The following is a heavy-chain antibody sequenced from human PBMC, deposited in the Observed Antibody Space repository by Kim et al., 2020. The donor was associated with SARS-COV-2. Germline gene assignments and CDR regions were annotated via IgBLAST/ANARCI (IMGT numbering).Heavy chain of an antibody. V-gene: IGHV4-59*08. D-gene: IGHD1-26*01. CDR3: ARHVGRFDAFDI. Sequence: SETLSLTCTVSGGSISSYYWSWIRQPPGKGLEWIGYIYYSGSTNYNPSLKSRVTISVDTSKNQFSLKLSSVTAADTAVYYCARHVGRFDAFDIWGQGT. CDR1: GGSISSYY. J-gene: IGHJ3*02. CDR2: IYYSGST.